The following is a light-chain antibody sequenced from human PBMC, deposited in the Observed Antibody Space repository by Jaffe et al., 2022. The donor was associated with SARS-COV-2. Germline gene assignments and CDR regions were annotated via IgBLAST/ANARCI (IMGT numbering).Light chain of an antibody. Sequence: DIVMTQSPLSLPVTPGESASISCRSSQSLLHSKGYNCLDWYLQKPGQSPQVLIYLGSNRASGVPDRFSGSGSGTDFTLKISRVEAEDVGVYYCMQALQTPPTFGQGTRLEIK. J-gene: IGKJ5*01. V-gene: IGKV2-28*01. CDR1: QSLLHSKGYNC. CDR3: MQALQTPPT. CDR2: LGS.